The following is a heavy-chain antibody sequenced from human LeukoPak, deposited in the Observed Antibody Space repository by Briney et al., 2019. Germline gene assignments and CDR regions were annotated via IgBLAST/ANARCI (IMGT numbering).Heavy chain of an antibody. Sequence: SETLSLTCTVSGASISSQYWSWIRKTPGKGLEWIAYIHHTETSKYNPSLKSRVTISIDTSMNQFSLTLSSVTAADTAVYYCARGSRVWGSYRYGAFDIWGQGTMVTVSS. J-gene: IGHJ3*02. D-gene: IGHD3-16*02. CDR2: IHHTETS. CDR3: ARGSRVWGSYRYGAFDI. CDR1: GASISSQY. V-gene: IGHV4-59*11.